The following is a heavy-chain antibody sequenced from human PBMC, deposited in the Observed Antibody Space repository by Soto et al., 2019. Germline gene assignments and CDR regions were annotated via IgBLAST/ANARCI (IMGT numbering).Heavy chain of an antibody. Sequence: EDSLKISCKGSGYSFTTSLIGWVRQMPGKGLEWMGIIYPGDSDTRYSPSFQGLVTISADKSINTAYLQWNSLKASDSAIYYCAIVRTPRILTAVDYSGQGTLVTVSS. CDR2: IYPGDSDT. V-gene: IGHV5-51*01. CDR1: GYSFTTSL. J-gene: IGHJ4*02. D-gene: IGHD2-21*02. CDR3: AIVRTPRILTAVDY.